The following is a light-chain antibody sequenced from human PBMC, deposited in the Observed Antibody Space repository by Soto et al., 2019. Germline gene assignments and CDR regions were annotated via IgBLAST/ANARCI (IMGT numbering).Light chain of an antibody. CDR3: QRYNSWPPT. J-gene: IGKJ3*01. CDR1: QGISDS. V-gene: IGKV1-17*03. Sequence: DIQMTQSPSAMSASLGDRVTITCRATQGISDSLAWFQQIPGKVPKRLIYAASTLQRGVPSRFSGSGSGTAFTLTISSLQSEDFAVYYCQRYNSWPPTFGPGTKVDIK. CDR2: AAS.